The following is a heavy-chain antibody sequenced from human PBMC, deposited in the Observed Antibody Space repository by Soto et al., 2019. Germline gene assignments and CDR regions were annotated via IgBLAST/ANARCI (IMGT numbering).Heavy chain of an antibody. CDR3: ARDFGYCDSGTRYRAWFDP. J-gene: IGHJ5*02. V-gene: IGHV1-18*01. CDR2: VSGDNGHT. D-gene: IGHD1-26*01. Sequence: QVQLVQSGAEVKKHGASVKVSCKASGYTFTTHGISWVRQVPGQGLEWMGWVSGDNGHTNYAQSFQGRVTMTTDTSTHTAYMELRSLRSDDTDVYYCARDFGYCDSGTRYRAWFDPWGQGTLVTVSS. CDR1: GYTFTTHG.